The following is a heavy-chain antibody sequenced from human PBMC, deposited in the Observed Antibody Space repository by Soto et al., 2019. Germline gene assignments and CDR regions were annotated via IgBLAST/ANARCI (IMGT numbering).Heavy chain of an antibody. Sequence: EVQLLESGGGLVQPGGSLRLSCAASGFTFSHYAMDWVRQAPGKGLEWVSAISNSFSDGNTHYADSVKGRFTISRDNDKNTVFLEMNSLRAEDTAVYYCAKVFSPEGWNYFDHWCQGTLVTVSS. D-gene: IGHD2-15*01. V-gene: IGHV3-23*01. J-gene: IGHJ4*02. CDR2: ISNSFSDGNT. CDR1: GFTFSHYA. CDR3: AKVFSPEGWNYFDH.